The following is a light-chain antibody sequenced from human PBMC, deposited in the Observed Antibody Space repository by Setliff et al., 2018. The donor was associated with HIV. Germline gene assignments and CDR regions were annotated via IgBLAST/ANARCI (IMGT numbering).Light chain of an antibody. Sequence: QSALTQPPSVSGSPGQSVTISCTGTSSDVGGYNYVSWYQQHPGKAPKVLIYDVTKRPSGVPDRFSGSKSGNTASLTISGLQAEDEADYYCCSFAGTYIFYVFGSGTKSPS. J-gene: IGLJ1*01. CDR1: SSDVGGYNY. V-gene: IGLV2-11*01. CDR2: DVT. CDR3: CSFAGTYIFYV.